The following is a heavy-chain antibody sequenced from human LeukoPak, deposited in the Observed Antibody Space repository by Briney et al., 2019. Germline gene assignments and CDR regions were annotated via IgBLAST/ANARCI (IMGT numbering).Heavy chain of an antibody. D-gene: IGHD2-8*02. CDR3: ARVNCTGGNCFFDY. CDR1: GFIFRNYD. J-gene: IGHJ4*02. V-gene: IGHV3-13*01. CDR2: SGFTGDT. Sequence: PGGSLRLSCAASGFIFRNYDIYWVRHVTGKGLEWVSISGFTGDTNYAASVKGRFTVSRENAKNSLFLQMDSLRVGDTAIYYCARVNCTGGNCFFDYWGQGTLVTVSS.